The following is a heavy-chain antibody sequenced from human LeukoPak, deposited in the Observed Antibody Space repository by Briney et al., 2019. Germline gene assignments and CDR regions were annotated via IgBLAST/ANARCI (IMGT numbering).Heavy chain of an antibody. CDR3: ARHMRYSISWYRFDY. V-gene: IGHV3-11*03. CDR1: GFTFTDYY. D-gene: IGHD6-13*01. J-gene: IGHJ4*02. CDR2: ISSSSGFT. Sequence: KTGGSLRLSCAGSGFTFTDYYMSWIRQAPGKGLEWVSYISSSSGFTNYADSVKGRFTISRDNAKNSLFLQMNSLRAEDTAVYYCARHMRYSISWYRFDYWGQGTLVTVSS.